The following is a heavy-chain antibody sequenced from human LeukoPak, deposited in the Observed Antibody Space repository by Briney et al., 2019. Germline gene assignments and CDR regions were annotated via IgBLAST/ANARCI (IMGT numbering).Heavy chain of an antibody. V-gene: IGHV4-34*01. CDR3: ARGGEEGLDY. J-gene: IGHJ4*02. Sequence: SETLSLTCAVYGGSFSGYYWSWIRQPPGKGLEWIGEINHSGSTNYNPSLKCRVTISVDTSKNQFSLKLSSVTAADTAVYYCARGGEEGLDYWGQGTLVTVSS. CDR2: INHSGST. CDR1: GGSFSGYY. D-gene: IGHD3-10*01.